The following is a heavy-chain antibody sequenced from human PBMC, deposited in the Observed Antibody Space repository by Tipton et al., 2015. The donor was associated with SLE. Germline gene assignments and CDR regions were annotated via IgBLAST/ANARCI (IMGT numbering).Heavy chain of an antibody. CDR2: VYNSGTT. D-gene: IGHD6-19*01. V-gene: IGHV4-59*01. J-gene: IGHJ4*02. Sequence: GLVKPSETLSLICTVSGVSTSSFYWNWVRQPPGRGLEWIGYVYNSGTTNYNPSLKSRVTISIDTSKNQFSLNLHSVTATDTAVYYCAREFDRSGWYEYWGQGILVTVPS. CDR1: GVSTSSFY. CDR3: AREFDRSGWYEY.